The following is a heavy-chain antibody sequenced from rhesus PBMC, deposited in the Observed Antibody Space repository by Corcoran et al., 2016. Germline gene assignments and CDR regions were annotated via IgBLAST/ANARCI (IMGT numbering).Heavy chain of an antibody. CDR2: ISGSGGNT. J-gene: IGHJ4*01. Sequence: QLQLQESGPGLVKPSETLSLTCAVSGGSLSPNYWTWIRPPPGEGLEWLGRISGSGGNTDYNPSLKSRVTISTDTSNNQFSLRLSSVTAADTAVYYCARTNYGSSPPYWGQGVLVTVSS. CDR1: GGSLSPNY. D-gene: IGHD4-29*01. V-gene: IGHV4-173*01. CDR3: ARTNYGSSPPY.